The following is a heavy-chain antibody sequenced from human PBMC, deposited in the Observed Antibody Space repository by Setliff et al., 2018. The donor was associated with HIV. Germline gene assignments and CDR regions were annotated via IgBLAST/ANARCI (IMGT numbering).Heavy chain of an antibody. D-gene: IGHD4-17*01. Sequence: GASVKVSCKASGYTFTSYAIHWVRQAPGQSLEWMGWINAGYGNTKYSQKFQGRVTITRDASASTAYMELSSLRSEDTAVYYCARSPGDYLCDYWGQGTLVTVSS. V-gene: IGHV1-3*01. CDR3: ARSPGDYLCDY. J-gene: IGHJ4*02. CDR2: INAGYGNT. CDR1: GYTFTSYA.